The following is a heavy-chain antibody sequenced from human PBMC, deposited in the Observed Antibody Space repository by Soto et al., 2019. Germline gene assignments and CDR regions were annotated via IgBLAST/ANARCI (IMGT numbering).Heavy chain of an antibody. Sequence: GASVKFSCKASAGTFSRYRFNWVRQARGQGLEWLGGIVPIYRTADYAQKFQGRVTITADESTRTVYMELSSLKSQDTALYYCARDSGAKLSSSWGQGTLVTVSS. CDR2: IVPIYRTA. CDR3: ARDSGAKLSSS. CDR1: AGTFSRYR. V-gene: IGHV1-69*01. J-gene: IGHJ4*02. D-gene: IGHD6-13*01.